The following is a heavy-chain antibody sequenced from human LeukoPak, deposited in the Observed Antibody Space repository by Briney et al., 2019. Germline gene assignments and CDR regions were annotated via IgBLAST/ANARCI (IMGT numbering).Heavy chain of an antibody. CDR2: IYYSGST. V-gene: IGHV4-59*01. D-gene: IGHD4-11*01. CDR3: ASYRRNAFDY. J-gene: IGHJ4*02. CDR1: GGSISSYY. Sequence: SETLSLTCTVSGGSISSYYWSWIRQPPGMGLEWIGYIYYSGSTNYNPSLKSRVTISVDTSKNQFSLKLSSVTAADTAVYYCASYRRNAFDYWGQGTLVTVSS.